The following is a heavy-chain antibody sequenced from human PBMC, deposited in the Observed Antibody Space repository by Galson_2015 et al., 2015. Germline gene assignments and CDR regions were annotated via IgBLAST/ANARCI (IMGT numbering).Heavy chain of an antibody. Sequence: SVKVSCKASGYTFTSYGISWVRQAPGQGLKWMGWISAYNGNTNYAQKLQGRVTMTTDTSTSTAYMELRSLRSDDTAVYYCARVNYDFWSGYSVDHYYYGMDVWGQGTTVTVSS. CDR2: ISAYNGNT. J-gene: IGHJ6*02. CDR3: ARVNYDFWSGYSVDHYYYGMDV. CDR1: GYTFTSYG. V-gene: IGHV1-18*04. D-gene: IGHD3-3*01.